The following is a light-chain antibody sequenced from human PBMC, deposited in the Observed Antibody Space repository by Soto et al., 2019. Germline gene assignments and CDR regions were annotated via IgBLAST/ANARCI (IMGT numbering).Light chain of an antibody. Sequence: QPVLTQPPSASGTPGRRVTISCSGSSSNIGSNSVTWYQHLPGTAPKLLIYGNDQRPSGVPDRFSASKSGTSASLAIRGIQSDDEADFYCAAWDDTLNGMIFGGGTKVTVL. CDR2: GND. V-gene: IGLV1-44*01. J-gene: IGLJ2*01. CDR1: SSNIGSNS. CDR3: AAWDDTLNGMI.